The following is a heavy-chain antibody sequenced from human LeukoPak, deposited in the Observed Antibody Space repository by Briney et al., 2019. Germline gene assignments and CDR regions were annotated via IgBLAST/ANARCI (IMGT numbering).Heavy chain of an antibody. CDR1: GFSFNTYS. J-gene: IGHJ5*02. CDR2: ISGSGGST. Sequence: GGSLRLSCTTSGFSFNTYSMSWVRQAPGKGQEWVSAISGSGGSTYYADSVKGRFTISRDNSKNTLYLQMDSLRAEDTAVYYCAKDPPFDPWGQGTLITVSS. V-gene: IGHV3-23*01. CDR3: AKDPPFDP.